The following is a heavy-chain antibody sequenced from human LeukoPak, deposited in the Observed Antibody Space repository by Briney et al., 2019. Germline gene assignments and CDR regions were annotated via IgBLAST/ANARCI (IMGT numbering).Heavy chain of an antibody. D-gene: IGHD1-26*01. J-gene: IGHJ4*02. CDR3: ARGALYSGSYYVGY. CDR2: IYYSGST. V-gene: IGHV4-59*01. CDR1: GVSISSYY. Sequence: SETLSLTCTVSGVSISSYYWSWIRQPPGKGLEWIGYIYYSGSTNYNPSLKSRVTISVDTSKNQFSLKLSSVTAADTAVYYCARGALYSGSYYVGYWGQGTLVTVSS.